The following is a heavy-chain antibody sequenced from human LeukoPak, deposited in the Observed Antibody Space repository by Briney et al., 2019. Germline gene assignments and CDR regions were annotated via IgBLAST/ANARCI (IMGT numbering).Heavy chain of an antibody. V-gene: IGHV4-59*01. CDR2: IYYSGST. Sequence: SETLYLTCTVSGGSISSYYWSWIRQPPGKGLEWIGYIYYSGSTNYNPSLKSRVTISVDTSKNQFSLKLSSVTAADTAVYYCARGFSYSSGWYYWGQGTLVTVSS. CDR3: ARGFSYSSGWYY. D-gene: IGHD6-19*01. CDR1: GGSISSYY. J-gene: IGHJ4*02.